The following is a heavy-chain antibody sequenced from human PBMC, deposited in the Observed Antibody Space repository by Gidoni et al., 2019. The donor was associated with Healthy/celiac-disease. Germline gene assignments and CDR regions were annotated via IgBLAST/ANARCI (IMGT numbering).Heavy chain of an antibody. J-gene: IGHJ3*02. Sequence: QVQLVQFGAEVKKPGASVKVSCKASGYTFTGYYMHWVRQAPGQGLEWMGWINPNSGVTNYAQKFQGWVTMTRDTSISTAYMELSRLSSADTAVYYCARVDRDYYDSSGYFQRGVAFDIWGQGTMVTVSS. D-gene: IGHD3-22*01. CDR3: ARVDRDYYDSSGYFQRGVAFDI. V-gene: IGHV1-2*04. CDR2: INPNSGVT. CDR1: GYTFTGYY.